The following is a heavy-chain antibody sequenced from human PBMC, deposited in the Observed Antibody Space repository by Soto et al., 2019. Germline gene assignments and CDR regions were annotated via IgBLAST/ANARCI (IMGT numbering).Heavy chain of an antibody. Sequence: DSVKVSCKNSGYTFTSYGISWVRQAPGQGLEWRGWISAYNGNTNYAQKLQGRVTMTTDTATSTAYMELRSLRSDDTAVYYCAIHLYDFWSGYSNWFDPWGQGTLVTSPQ. D-gene: IGHD3-3*01. CDR3: AIHLYDFWSGYSNWFDP. CDR1: GYTFTSYG. V-gene: IGHV1-18*01. CDR2: ISAYNGNT. J-gene: IGHJ5*02.